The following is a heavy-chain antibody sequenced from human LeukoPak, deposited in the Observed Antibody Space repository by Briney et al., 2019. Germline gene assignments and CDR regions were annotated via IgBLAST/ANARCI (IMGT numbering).Heavy chain of an antibody. CDR1: GGSISSGSYY. CDR2: IYTSGST. CDR3: AREFKYGAMGLGKGFDY. J-gene: IGHJ4*02. D-gene: IGHD5-18*01. V-gene: IGHV4-61*02. Sequence: KASETLSPTCTVSGGSISSGSYYWSWIRQPAGKGLEWIGRIYTSGSTNYNPSLKSRVTISVDTSKNQFSLKLSSVTAADTAVYYCAREFKYGAMGLGKGFDYWGQGTLVTVSS.